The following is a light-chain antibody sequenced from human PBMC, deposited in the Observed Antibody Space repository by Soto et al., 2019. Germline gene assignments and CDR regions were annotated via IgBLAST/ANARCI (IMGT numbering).Light chain of an antibody. CDR1: SSDVGNYNL. CDR2: EVS. J-gene: IGLJ3*02. V-gene: IGLV2-23*02. Sequence: QSVLTQPASVSGSPGQALTISCTGSSSDVGNYNLVSWYQQHPGKAPKLIISEVSKRPSGISNRFSGSKSGSTASLTISGLLAEDEDDYYCCSYASNSNWVFGGGTKLTVL. CDR3: CSYASNSNWV.